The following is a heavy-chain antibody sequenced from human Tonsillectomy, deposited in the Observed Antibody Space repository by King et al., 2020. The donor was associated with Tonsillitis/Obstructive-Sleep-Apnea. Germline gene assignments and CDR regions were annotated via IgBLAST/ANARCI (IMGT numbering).Heavy chain of an antibody. V-gene: IGHV5-51*01. CDR2: IYPTDADT. Sequence: QLVQSGTEVKKPGESLRISCKGSGYRFSRYWIAWVRQMPGKGLEWMGSIYPTDADTKYSASFEGQVTISADKSISTAYLQWSSLKASDTAMYYCARHNGDYVGVWRNWFDPWGQGTLVTVSS. D-gene: IGHD4-17*01. J-gene: IGHJ5*02. CDR1: GYRFSRYW. CDR3: ARHNGDYVGVWRNWFDP.